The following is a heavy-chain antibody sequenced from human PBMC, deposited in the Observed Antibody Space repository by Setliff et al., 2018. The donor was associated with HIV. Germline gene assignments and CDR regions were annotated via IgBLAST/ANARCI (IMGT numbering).Heavy chain of an antibody. D-gene: IGHD3-22*01. CDR3: AKEDPYYYHTPEGFDP. CDR1: GYTFTSYD. CDR2: INPNSGNT. Sequence: ASVKVSCKASGYTFTSYDINWVRQATGQGLEWMGWINPNSGNTGYAQKFQGRVAMTRDTSINTVYMELSSLRSEDTAVYYCAKEDPYYYHTPEGFDPWGQGTLVTVS. J-gene: IGHJ5*02. V-gene: IGHV1-8*02.